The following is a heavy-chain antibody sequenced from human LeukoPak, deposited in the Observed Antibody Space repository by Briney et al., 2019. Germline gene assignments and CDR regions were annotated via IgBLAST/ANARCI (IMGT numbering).Heavy chain of an antibody. V-gene: IGHV3-30*02. D-gene: IGHD3-10*01. CDR1: GFTFSSYG. CDR3: AKAVPTARFGNPDYYYYYMDV. J-gene: IGHJ6*03. Sequence: GGSLRLSCAASGFTFSSYGMHWVRQAPGKGLEWVAFIRYDGSNKYYADSVKGRFTISRDNSKNTLYLQMNSLRAEDTAVYYCAKAVPTARFGNPDYYYYYMDVWGKGTTVTISS. CDR2: IRYDGSNK.